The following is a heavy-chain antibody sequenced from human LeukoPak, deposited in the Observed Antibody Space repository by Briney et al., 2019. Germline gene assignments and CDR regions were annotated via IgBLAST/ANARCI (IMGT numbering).Heavy chain of an antibody. J-gene: IGHJ4*02. CDR2: IYSGGST. CDR1: GFTVSSNY. D-gene: IGHD1-7*01. V-gene: IGHV3-66*01. CDR3: ARVLFKWNYFSHWETGFDY. Sequence: PGGSLRLSCAASGFTVSSNYMSWVRQAPGKGLEWVSVIYSGGSTYYADSVKGRFTISRDNSKNTLYLQMNSLRAEDTAVYYCARVLFKWNYFSHWETGFDYWGQGTLVTVSS.